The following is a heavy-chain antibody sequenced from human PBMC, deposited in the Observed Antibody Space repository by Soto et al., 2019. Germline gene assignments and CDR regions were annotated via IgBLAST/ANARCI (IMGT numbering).Heavy chain of an antibody. CDR2: IVVGSGNT. D-gene: IGHD3-3*01. Sequence: SVKVSCKASGFTFTSSAVQWVRQARGQRLEWIGWIVVGSGNTNYAQKFQERVTITRDMSTSTAYMELSSLRSEDTAVYYCAADSLLRYYDFWSGYPPPMDVWGQGTTVTVS. CDR3: AADSLLRYYDFWSGYPPPMDV. V-gene: IGHV1-58*01. J-gene: IGHJ6*02. CDR1: GFTFTSSA.